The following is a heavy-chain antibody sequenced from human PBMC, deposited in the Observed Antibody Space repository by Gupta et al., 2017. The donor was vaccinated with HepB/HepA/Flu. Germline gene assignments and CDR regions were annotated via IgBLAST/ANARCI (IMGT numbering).Heavy chain of an antibody. J-gene: IGHJ6*02. CDR3: ARYAVYSNTYYFYGLDV. Sequence: QLQLQESGPGLVKPSETLSLTCTVSGDSISSSSYYWGWIRQPPGKGLEWIGSIYYSGNTYYNPSLKSRVTISVDTSKNQFSLKLSSVTAADTAVFYCARYAVYSNTYYFYGLDVWGQGTTVTVSS. CDR2: IYYSGNT. D-gene: IGHD2-8*01. V-gene: IGHV4-39*01. CDR1: GDSISSSSYY.